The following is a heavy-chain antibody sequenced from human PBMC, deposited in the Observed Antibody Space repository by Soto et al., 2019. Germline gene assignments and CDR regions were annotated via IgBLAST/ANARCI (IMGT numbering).Heavy chain of an antibody. J-gene: IGHJ5*02. CDR2: IYYSGST. D-gene: IGHD2-8*01. CDR3: ARPLSAYCTNGVCYQDNWFDP. CDR1: GGSISSSSYY. Sequence: SETLSLTCTVSGGSISSSSYYWGWIRQPPGKGLEWIGSIYYSGSTYYNPSLKSRVTISVGTSKNQFSLKLSSVTAADTAVYYCARPLSAYCTNGVCYQDNWFDPWGQGTLVTVSS. V-gene: IGHV4-39*01.